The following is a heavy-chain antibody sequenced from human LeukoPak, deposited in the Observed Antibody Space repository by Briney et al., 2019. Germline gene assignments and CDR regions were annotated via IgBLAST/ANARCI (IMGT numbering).Heavy chain of an antibody. CDR3: VSHRNY. J-gene: IGHJ4*02. Sequence: SETLSLTCSVSGGSLSYPRYSWSWIRQQSGRGLEWIGYVYPGATTSYNPSLRSRVTISADTSKNQFYLQLTSVTAADTAVFYCVSHRNYWGRGMLVTVSS. CDR2: VYPGATT. V-gene: IGHV4-31*03. CDR1: GGSLSYPRYS.